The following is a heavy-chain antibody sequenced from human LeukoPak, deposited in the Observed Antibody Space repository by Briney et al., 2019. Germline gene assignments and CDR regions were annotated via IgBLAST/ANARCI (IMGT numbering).Heavy chain of an antibody. CDR2: ISGSGGST. D-gene: IGHD3-10*01. Sequence: GGSLRLSCAASGFTFSSYAMNWVRQAPGKGLEWVSTISGSGGSTYYADSVKGRFTISRDNSKNTLYLQMNSLRAEDTAVYYCARASYGSGSYYVDRFDYWGQGTLVTVSS. CDR1: GFTFSSYA. V-gene: IGHV3-23*01. J-gene: IGHJ4*02. CDR3: ARASYGSGSYYVDRFDY.